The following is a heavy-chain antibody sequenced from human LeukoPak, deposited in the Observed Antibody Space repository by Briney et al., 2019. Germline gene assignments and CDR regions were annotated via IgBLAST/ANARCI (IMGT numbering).Heavy chain of an antibody. CDR3: AKSMTLQWRGFFDL. CDR2: ISTDGSRP. D-gene: IGHD6-19*01. J-gene: IGHJ2*01. Sequence: PGGSLRLSCAASGFTFSSHWMHWVRQAPGKGLVWVSGISTDGSRPRYADSVNGRFTISRDNAKNTLYLQKNSLRADDTAIYYCAKSMTLQWRGFFDLWGRGTHVTVSS. V-gene: IGHV3-74*01. CDR1: GFTFSSHW.